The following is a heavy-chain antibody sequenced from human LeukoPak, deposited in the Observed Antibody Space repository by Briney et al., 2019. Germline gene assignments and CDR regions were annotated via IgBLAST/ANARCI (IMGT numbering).Heavy chain of an antibody. CDR1: GGSISSGGYY. D-gene: IGHD1-26*01. CDR3: ARYEEQDDAFDI. J-gene: IGHJ3*02. V-gene: IGHV4-31*03. Sequence: PSETLSLTCTVSGGSISSGGYYWSWIRQHPGKGLEWIGYIYYSGSTYYNPSLKSRVTISVDTSKNQFSLKLSSVTAADTAVYYCARYEEQDDAFDIWGQGTMVTVSS. CDR2: IYYSGST.